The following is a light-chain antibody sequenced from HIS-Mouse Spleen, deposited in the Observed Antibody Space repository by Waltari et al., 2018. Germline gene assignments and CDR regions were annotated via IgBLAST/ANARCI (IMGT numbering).Light chain of an antibody. CDR3: QQYGSSPLT. CDR2: AAS. Sequence: IVLTQSPGPLSLSPGEGATLSCRACQSFSSSYLAWYQQKPGQAPRLLIYAASSRATGIPDRFSGSGSVTDFTLTISRLEPEDFAVYYCQQYGSSPLTFGGGTKVEIK. V-gene: IGKV3-20*01. CDR1: QSFSSSY. J-gene: IGKJ4*01.